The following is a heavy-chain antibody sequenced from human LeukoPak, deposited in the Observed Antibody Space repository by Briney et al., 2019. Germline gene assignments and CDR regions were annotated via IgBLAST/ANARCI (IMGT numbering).Heavy chain of an antibody. D-gene: IGHD1-26*01. V-gene: IGHV3-30*04. CDR3: AKDQPVGATITAFDI. CDR1: GFTFSSYA. CDR2: ISYDGSNK. Sequence: GGSLRLSCAASGFTFSSYAMHWVRQAPGKGLEWVALISYDGSNKYYADSVKGRFTISRDNSKNTLYLQMNSLRAEDTAVYYCAKDQPVGATITAFDIWGQGTMVTVSS. J-gene: IGHJ3*02.